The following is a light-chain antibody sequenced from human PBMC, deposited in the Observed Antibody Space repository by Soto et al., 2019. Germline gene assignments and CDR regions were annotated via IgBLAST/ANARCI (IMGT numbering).Light chain of an antibody. V-gene: IGLV2-8*01. CDR2: EVS. J-gene: IGLJ1*01. CDR3: SSYAGSHRSV. Sequence: QSALTQPPSASGSPGQSVTISCTGTSSDVGGYNYVSWYQQHPGKAPKLMIYEVSKRPSGVPDRFSGSKSGNTASLTVSGLQAEDEADYYCSSYAGSHRSVFGTGTKLTVL. CDR1: SSDVGGYNY.